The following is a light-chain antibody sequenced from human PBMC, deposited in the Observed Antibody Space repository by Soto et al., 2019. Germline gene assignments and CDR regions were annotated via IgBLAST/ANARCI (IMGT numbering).Light chain of an antibody. J-gene: IGKJ3*01. CDR3: MQGTHWPPN. V-gene: IGKV2-30*01. CDR1: QSLVYSDGNTY. Sequence: DVVMTQSPLSLPVTLGQPASISCKSNQSLVYSDGNTYLNWFQQRPGQSPRRLIYKVSNRDSGVPDRFSGSGSGTDFTLKISRVEAEDVGVYSGMQGTHWPPNVGPGTKVHIK. CDR2: KVS.